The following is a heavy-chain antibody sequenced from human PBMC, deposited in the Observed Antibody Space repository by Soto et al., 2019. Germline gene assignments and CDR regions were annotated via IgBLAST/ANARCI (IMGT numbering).Heavy chain of an antibody. CDR1: GYTFTSYD. Sequence: ASVKVSCKASGYTFTSYDINWVRQATGQGLEWMGWMNPNSGNTGYAQKFQGRVTMTRNTSISTAYMELSSLRSEDTAVYYCAKDGGPPGSRDWYFDLWGRGTLVTVSS. D-gene: IGHD2-15*01. V-gene: IGHV1-8*01. CDR3: AKDGGPPGSRDWYFDL. J-gene: IGHJ2*01. CDR2: MNPNSGNT.